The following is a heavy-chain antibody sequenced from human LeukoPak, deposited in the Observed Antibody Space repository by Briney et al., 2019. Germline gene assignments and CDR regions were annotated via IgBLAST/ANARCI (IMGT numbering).Heavy chain of an antibody. CDR2: IDSDGIT. V-gene: IGHV3-53*01. CDR1: GFTVSSNY. Sequence: PGGSPEIFFATAGFTVSSNYMSWVPQAPGKGLEWVSVIDSDGITYYADSVTGRFTFSRDNSKNTLYLQMNSLRDEDTAVYYCARDPYLDYWGQRPGHRL. CDR3: ARDPYLDY. J-gene: IGHJ4*02.